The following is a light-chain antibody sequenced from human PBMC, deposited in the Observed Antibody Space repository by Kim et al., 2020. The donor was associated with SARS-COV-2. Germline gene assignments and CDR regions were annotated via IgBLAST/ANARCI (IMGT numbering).Light chain of an antibody. CDR2: GAS. V-gene: IGKV1-39*01. Sequence: KVTMNCPAKSTNGKLLKWYPAKTRKAPNPPVPGASPFQSGVPSRFSGTGSETDFTLTITSLQPEDFATYYCQQTYNTPYTFGQGTKLEI. J-gene: IGKJ2*01. CDR3: QQTYNTPYT. CDR1: STNGKL.